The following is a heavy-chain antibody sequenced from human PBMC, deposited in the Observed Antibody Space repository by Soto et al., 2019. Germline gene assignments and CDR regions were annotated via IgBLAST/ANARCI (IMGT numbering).Heavy chain of an antibody. CDR2: IYYSGST. Sequence: QVQLQESGPGLVKPSQTLSLTCTVSGGSIRSGGNSWSWIRQHSGMGLEWIGYIYYSGSTYYNPSLQSRLTISLDTSKNQFSLKLSSVTAADTAVYYCARGVLRTFDYWGQGTLVTVSS. CDR3: ARGVLRTFDY. J-gene: IGHJ4*02. V-gene: IGHV4-31*03. CDR1: GGSIRSGGNS.